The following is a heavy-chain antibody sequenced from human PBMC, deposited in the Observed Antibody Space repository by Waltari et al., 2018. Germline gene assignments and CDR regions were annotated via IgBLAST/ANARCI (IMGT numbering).Heavy chain of an antibody. CDR3: ARASYGSGSSWFDP. D-gene: IGHD3-10*01. J-gene: IGHJ5*02. CDR1: GGSISTHF. CDR2: IYSSGST. V-gene: IGHV4-59*11. Sequence: QVQLQESGPGLVKPSETLSLICSVSGGSISTHFWGWIRQPPGKTLDWIGNIYSSGSTNYNPSLTSRVTISLDMSKNQFSLKLRSVSAADTAVYYCARASYGSGSSWFDPWGQGNLVTVSS.